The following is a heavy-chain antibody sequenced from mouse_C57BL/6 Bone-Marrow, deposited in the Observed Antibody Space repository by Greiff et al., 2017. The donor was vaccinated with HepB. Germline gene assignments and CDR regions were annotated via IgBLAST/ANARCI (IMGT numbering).Heavy chain of an antibody. CDR1: GYTFTSYG. Sequence: VKLMESGAELARPGASVKLSCKASGYTFTSYGISWVKQRTGQGLEWIGEIYPRSGNTYYNEKFKGKATLTADKSSSTAYMELRSLTSEDSAVYFCARLRGGYYYAMDYCGQGTSVTVSS. V-gene: IGHV1-81*01. CDR2: IYPRSGNT. J-gene: IGHJ4*01. D-gene: IGHD1-1*01. CDR3: ARLRGGYYYAMDY.